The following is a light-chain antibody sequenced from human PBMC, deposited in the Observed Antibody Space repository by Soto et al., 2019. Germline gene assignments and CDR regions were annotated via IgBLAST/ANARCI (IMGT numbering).Light chain of an antibody. CDR1: QSISSY. J-gene: IGKJ4*01. V-gene: IGKV1-39*01. Sequence: DIQMTQSAASLSASVGDRFTITCRASQSISSYLNWYQQKPGKAPKLLIYAASSLQSGVPSRFSGSGSGTDFTLTISSLQPEDFATYYCQQSYSTPLTFGGGTKVDIK. CDR3: QQSYSTPLT. CDR2: AAS.